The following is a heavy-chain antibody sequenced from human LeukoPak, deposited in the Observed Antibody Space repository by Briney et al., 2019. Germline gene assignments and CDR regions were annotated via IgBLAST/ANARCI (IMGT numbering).Heavy chain of an antibody. CDR2: ISYDGSHK. Sequence: GGSLRLSCAASGLTFSSDGMHWVRQALGKGLEWVAVISYDGSHKYYADFVKGRFTISRDNSKNTLYLQMNSLRAEDTAVYYCARDLRFGDLPAIWGQGTLVTVSS. V-gene: IGHV3-30*03. CDR1: GLTFSSDG. D-gene: IGHD3-10*01. J-gene: IGHJ4*02. CDR3: ARDLRFGDLPAI.